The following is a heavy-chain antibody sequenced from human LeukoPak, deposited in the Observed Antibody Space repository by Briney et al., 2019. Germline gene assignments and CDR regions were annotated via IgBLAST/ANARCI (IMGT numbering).Heavy chain of an antibody. D-gene: IGHD4-17*01. Sequence: KPGGSLRLSCAASGFTFSDYNMRWIRQAPGKGLEWVSSISRSGSTKYYADSVKGRFTISRDNSKNTLYLQMNSLRAEDTAVYYCAKDVVDDYGDYDNWFDPWGQGTLVTVSS. J-gene: IGHJ5*02. CDR2: ISRSGSTK. CDR1: GFTFSDYN. V-gene: IGHV3-11*01. CDR3: AKDVVDDYGDYDNWFDP.